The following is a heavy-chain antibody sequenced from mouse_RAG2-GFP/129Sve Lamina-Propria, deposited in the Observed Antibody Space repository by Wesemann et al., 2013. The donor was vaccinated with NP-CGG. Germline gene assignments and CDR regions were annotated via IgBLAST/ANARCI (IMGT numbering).Heavy chain of an antibody. CDR1: GLTFTDHY. Sequence: PGGSLSLSCAASGLTFTDHYMNWVRQPPGKALEWLALIRNKANGHTTEYSASVKGRFTISRDNSQSILYLQMNALRAEDSATYYCARAPRGSYVGYFDVWGAGTTVTVSS. CDR3: ARAPRGSYVGYFDV. CDR2: IRNKANGHTT. D-gene: IGHD1-1*02. V-gene: IGHV7-3*04. J-gene: IGHJ1*01.